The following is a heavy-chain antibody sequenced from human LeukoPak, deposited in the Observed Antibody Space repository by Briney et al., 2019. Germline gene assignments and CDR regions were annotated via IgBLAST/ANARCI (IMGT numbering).Heavy chain of an antibody. CDR1: GFVFTNYW. V-gene: IGHV5-51*01. CDR2: IYPTDSDTDSDT. D-gene: IGHD5-18*01. CDR3: ARTSRPTLDTAMVTFGY. Sequence: GESLKISCKGSGFVFTNYWIAWVRQMPGKGLEWMGIIYPTDSDTDSDTRYSPSFQGQVTISADKSISTAYLQWSSLKASDTAMYYCARTSRPTLDTAMVTFGYWGQGTLVTVSS. J-gene: IGHJ4*02.